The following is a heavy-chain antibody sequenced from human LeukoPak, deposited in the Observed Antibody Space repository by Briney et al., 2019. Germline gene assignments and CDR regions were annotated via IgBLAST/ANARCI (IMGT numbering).Heavy chain of an antibody. CDR1: GFTFSTYG. CDR3: ARAGSGSYYFFDY. V-gene: IGHV3-33*01. D-gene: IGHD1-26*01. J-gene: IGHJ4*02. CDR2: IWYDGSNK. Sequence: GGSLRLSCAASGFTFSTYGMHWVRQAPGKGLEWVAVIWYDGSNKYYPDSVKGRFTISRDNSKNTLYLQMNSLRAEDTAVYYCARAGSGSYYFFDYWGQGTLVTVSS.